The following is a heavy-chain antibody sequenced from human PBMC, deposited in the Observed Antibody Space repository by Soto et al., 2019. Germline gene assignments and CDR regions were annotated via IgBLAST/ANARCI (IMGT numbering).Heavy chain of an antibody. Sequence: SETLSLTCTVSGDSIRTLYYWSWIRQTPGKGLEWIGHIHHSGGTSYNPSLKSIVAISVDTSKNQFSLKLSSVTAADTAVYYCVSSIHDSRIKLLSYYYYGMDVWGQGTTVTVSS. CDR1: GDSIRTLYY. D-gene: IGHD3-22*01. CDR2: IHHSGGT. CDR3: VSSIHDSRIKLLSYYYYGMDV. V-gene: IGHV4-59*08. J-gene: IGHJ6*02.